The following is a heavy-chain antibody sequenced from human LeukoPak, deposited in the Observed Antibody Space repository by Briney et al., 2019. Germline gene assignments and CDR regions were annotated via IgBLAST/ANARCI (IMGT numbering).Heavy chain of an antibody. CDR3: ARHRGRGFFWSGYYSDY. Sequence: SETLSLTXAVSDYSISSGYYWGWIRQPPGKGLEWIGSIYHSGNTYYNPSFKSRVTISVDTSKNQFSLKLSSVTAADTAVYYCARHRGRGFFWSGYYSDYWGQGTLVTVSS. CDR1: DYSISSGYY. CDR2: IYHSGNT. D-gene: IGHD3-3*01. V-gene: IGHV4-38-2*01. J-gene: IGHJ4*02.